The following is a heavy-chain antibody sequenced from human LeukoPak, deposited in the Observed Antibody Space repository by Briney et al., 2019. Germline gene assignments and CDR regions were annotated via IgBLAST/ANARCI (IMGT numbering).Heavy chain of an antibody. CDR1: GFTFSSHW. J-gene: IGHJ3*02. V-gene: IGHV3-74*01. Sequence: GGSLRLSCAASGFTFSSHWMHWVRQAPGKGLVWVSRINTDGRTTSYADSVRGRFTISRDNAKNTLYLEMNSLRTEDTAVYYCARVDPYGGSSQGAFDIWGQGTMVTVSS. CDR2: INTDGRTT. D-gene: IGHD5-12*01. CDR3: ARVDPYGGSSQGAFDI.